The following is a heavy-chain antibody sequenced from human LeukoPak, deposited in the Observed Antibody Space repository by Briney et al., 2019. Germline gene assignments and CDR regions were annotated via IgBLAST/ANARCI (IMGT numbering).Heavy chain of an antibody. Sequence: SETLSLTCAVYGGSFSGYYWSWIRQPPGKGLEWIGEINHSGSTNYNPSLKSRVTISVDTSKNQFSLKLSSVTAADTAVYYCARKCSGGSCYSGRPADYWGQGTLVTVSS. J-gene: IGHJ4*02. CDR2: INHSGST. CDR1: GGSFSGYY. CDR3: ARKCSGGSCYSGRPADY. D-gene: IGHD2-15*01. V-gene: IGHV4-34*01.